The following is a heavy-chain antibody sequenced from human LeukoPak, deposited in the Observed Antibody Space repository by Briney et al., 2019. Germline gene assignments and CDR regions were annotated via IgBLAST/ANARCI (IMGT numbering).Heavy chain of an antibody. CDR1: GYTFTSYY. D-gene: IGHD3-16*01. Sequence: ASVKVSCKASGYTFTSYYMHWVRQAPGQGLEWMGIIYPSVVRTTYAQKFQGRVTMTWDMSTSTVYMELSSLRPEDTAVYYCAREEEGETFDFWGQGTLVTVSS. V-gene: IGHV1-46*01. J-gene: IGHJ4*02. CDR2: IYPSVVRT. CDR3: AREEEGETFDF.